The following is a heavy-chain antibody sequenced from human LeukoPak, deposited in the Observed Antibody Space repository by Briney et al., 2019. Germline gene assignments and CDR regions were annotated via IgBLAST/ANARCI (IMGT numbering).Heavy chain of an antibody. CDR3: ARAAHSRSSLGYFEH. CDR1: DFSLSLGYD. V-gene: IGHV4-38-2*01. Sequence: SETLSLTPALSDFSLSLGYDWGWTARLPGTGLDWVDRFFHSGSTHSNPSHKSRVTISVDTSKNPLSLKVSAVTTADTAVYFCARAAHSRSSLGYFEHWGQGTLVTVSS. J-gene: IGHJ1*01. D-gene: IGHD6-6*01. CDR2: FFHSGST.